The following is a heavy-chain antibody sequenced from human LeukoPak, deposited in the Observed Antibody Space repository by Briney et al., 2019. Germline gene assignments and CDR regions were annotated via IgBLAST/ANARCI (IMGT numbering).Heavy chain of an antibody. CDR3: AAARTGYCSSTSCYDAFDI. Sequence: GASVKVSCKASGYTFTGYYMHWVRPAPGQGLEWMGWINPNSGGTNYAQKFQGRVTMTWDTSISTAYMELSGLRSDDTAEYYCAAARTGYCSSTSCYDAFDIWGQGTMVTVSS. V-gene: IGHV1-2*02. D-gene: IGHD2-2*01. J-gene: IGHJ3*02. CDR1: GYTFTGYY. CDR2: INPNSGGT.